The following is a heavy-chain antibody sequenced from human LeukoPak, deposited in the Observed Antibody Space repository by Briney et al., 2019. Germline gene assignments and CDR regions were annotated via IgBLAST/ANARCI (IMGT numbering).Heavy chain of an antibody. CDR2: IGSSGSTI. J-gene: IGHJ4*02. D-gene: IGHD6-19*01. CDR1: GFTFSSYE. V-gene: IGHV3-48*03. CDR3: ARFSSGWLLVDY. Sequence: GGSLRLSCAASGFTFSSYEMNWVRQAPGKGLEWVSYIGSSGSTIYYADSVKGRFTISRDNAKNSLYLQMNSLRAEDTAVYYCARFSSGWLLVDYWGQGTLVTVSS.